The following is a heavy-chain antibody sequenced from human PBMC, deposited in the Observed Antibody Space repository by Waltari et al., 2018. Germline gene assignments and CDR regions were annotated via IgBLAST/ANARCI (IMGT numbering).Heavy chain of an antibody. CDR3: AKEGDITGPAEF. J-gene: IGHJ4*02. CDR1: GSAFRRYA. Sequence: QLLESGGGVVQPGGSRILYCVGAGSAFRRYAMSWVRQAPGRGLEWVPPISRDSGAKFYADSVKGRFTTSRDNSKNTLYLQMDSLRAEDKAIYDCAKEGDITGPAEFWGQGILVTVSS. V-gene: IGHV3-23*01. CDR2: ISRDSGAK. D-gene: IGHD1-20*01.